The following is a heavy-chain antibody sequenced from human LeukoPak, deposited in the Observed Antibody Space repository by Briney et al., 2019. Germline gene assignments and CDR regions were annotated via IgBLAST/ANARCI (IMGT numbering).Heavy chain of an antibody. J-gene: IGHJ5*02. V-gene: IGHV5-51*01. CDR2: IYPGDSDT. Sequence: GESLKISCKGSGYSLTSYWIGWVRQMPGKGLEWMGIIYPGDSDTRYSPSFQGQVTISADKSISTAYLQWSSLKASDTAMYYCARVDYDSSGLNWFDPWGQGTLVTVSS. D-gene: IGHD3-22*01. CDR3: ARVDYDSSGLNWFDP. CDR1: GYSLTSYW.